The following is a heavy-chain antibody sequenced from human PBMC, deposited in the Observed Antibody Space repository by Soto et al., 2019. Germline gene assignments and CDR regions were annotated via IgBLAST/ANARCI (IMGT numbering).Heavy chain of an antibody. CDR2: IDSDGSTT. V-gene: IGHV3-74*01. J-gene: IGHJ4*02. CDR3: ERDEFGLGMKE. Sequence: GGSLRLSCAASGFTFSNYWMHWVRQAPGRGLVWVSHIDSDGSTTTYADSVEGRFTISRDNAKNTLYLQMNSLRAEDTAVYYCERDEFGLGMKEWGLGALVSV. D-gene: IGHD7-27*01. CDR1: GFTFSNYW.